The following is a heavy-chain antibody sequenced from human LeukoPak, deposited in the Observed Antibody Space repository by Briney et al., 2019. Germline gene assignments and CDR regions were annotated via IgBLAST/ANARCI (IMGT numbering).Heavy chain of an antibody. Sequence: SETLSLTCTVSGGSVSSGSYYWSWIRQPPGKGLEWIGYIYYSGSTNYNPSIKSRVTISVDTSKNQYSLKLSSVTAADAAVYYCARAKGYDFWSGYPYYYYYGMDVWGQGTTVTVSS. D-gene: IGHD3-3*01. J-gene: IGHJ6*02. CDR1: GGSVSSGSYY. V-gene: IGHV4-61*01. CDR2: IYYSGST. CDR3: ARAKGYDFWSGYPYYYYYGMDV.